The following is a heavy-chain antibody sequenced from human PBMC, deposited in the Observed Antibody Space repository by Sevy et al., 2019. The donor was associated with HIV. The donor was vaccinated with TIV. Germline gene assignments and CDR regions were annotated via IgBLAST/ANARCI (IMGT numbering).Heavy chain of an antibody. V-gene: IGHV3-30*18. CDR3: AKDPGYNYGYFDY. CDR1: GFTFNSYG. Sequence: GGSLRLSCAASGFTFNSYGMHWVRQAPGKGLEWVALISYNATKKYYAYSVKGRFTISRDNSKNTLYLHMNSLRAEDTAVYYCAKDPGYNYGYFDYWGQGTLVTVSS. J-gene: IGHJ4*02. D-gene: IGHD5-18*01. CDR2: ISYNATKK.